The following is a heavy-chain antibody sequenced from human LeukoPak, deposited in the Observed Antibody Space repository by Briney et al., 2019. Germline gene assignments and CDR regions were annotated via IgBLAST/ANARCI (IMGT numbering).Heavy chain of an antibody. V-gene: IGHV4-4*02. D-gene: IGHD3-16*01. Sequence: SETLSLTCAVSGGSISSSNWWSWVRQPPGKGLEWIGEIYHSGSTNYNPSLKSRVTISVDTSKNQFSLKLSSVTAADTAVYYCARLGQYEFDYWGQGTLVTVSS. J-gene: IGHJ4*02. CDR2: IYHSGST. CDR3: ARLGQYEFDY. CDR1: GGSISSSNW.